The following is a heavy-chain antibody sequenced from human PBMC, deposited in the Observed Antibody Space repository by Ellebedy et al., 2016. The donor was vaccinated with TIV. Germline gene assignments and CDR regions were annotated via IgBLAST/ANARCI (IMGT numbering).Heavy chain of an antibody. D-gene: IGHD6-13*01. CDR3: VRNGAAAGWGNWFDP. CDR2: INHSGST. J-gene: IGHJ5*02. CDR1: GVSFSGYY. Sequence: SETLSLTCAVYGVSFSGYYWTWIRQPPGKGLEWIGEINHSGSTNYNPSLKSRVSISVDKSKNQFSLKLNSVTAADTAVYYCVRNGAAAGWGNWFDPWGQGTLVAVSS. V-gene: IGHV4-34*01.